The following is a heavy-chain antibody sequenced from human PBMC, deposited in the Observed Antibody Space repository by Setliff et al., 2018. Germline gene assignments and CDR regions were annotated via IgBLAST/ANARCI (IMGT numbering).Heavy chain of an antibody. Sequence: SVKVSCKASGGTFSSYGISWVRQAPGQGLEWMGGTTPSFGSTNYAQRFQGRVTIITDESTSTAYMELSSLRTEDSAVYYCAREGVDTRSSTDYRYYMDVWGKGTTVTVSS. CDR1: GGTFSSYG. CDR2: TTPSFGST. V-gene: IGHV1-69*05. D-gene: IGHD5-18*01. J-gene: IGHJ6*03. CDR3: AREGVDTRSSTDYRYYMDV.